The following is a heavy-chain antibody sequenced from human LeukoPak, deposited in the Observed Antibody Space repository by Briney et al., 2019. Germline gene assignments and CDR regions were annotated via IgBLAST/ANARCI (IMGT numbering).Heavy chain of an antibody. Sequence: SETLSLTCTVSGGSISSYYWNWIRQPPGKGLEWIGYIYYSGSTNYNPSLKSRVTISVDTSKNQFSLKLSSVTAADTAVYYCARALSIAANYFDYWGQGTLVTVSS. CDR1: GGSISSYY. J-gene: IGHJ4*02. V-gene: IGHV4-59*08. D-gene: IGHD6-6*01. CDR2: IYYSGST. CDR3: ARALSIAANYFDY.